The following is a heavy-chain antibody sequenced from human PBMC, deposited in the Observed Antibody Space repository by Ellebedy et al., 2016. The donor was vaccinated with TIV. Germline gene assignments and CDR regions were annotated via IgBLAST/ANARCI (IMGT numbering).Heavy chain of an antibody. CDR2: ISSSSTTI. Sequence: GESLKISCAASAFNFSRYNMNWVRQAPGKGLEWVSYISSSSTTIYYVDSVKGRFTISRDNPENTRYLQMNNLRADDTAIYYCAGATQWLTFDFWGQGILVTVSA. D-gene: IGHD6-19*01. V-gene: IGHV3-48*01. CDR1: AFNFSRYN. CDR3: AGATQWLTFDF. J-gene: IGHJ4*02.